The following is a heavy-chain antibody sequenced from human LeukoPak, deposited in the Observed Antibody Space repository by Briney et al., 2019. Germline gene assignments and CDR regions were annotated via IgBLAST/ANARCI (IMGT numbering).Heavy chain of an antibody. CDR3: ASRPHGDYTYSDY. CDR2: IYTGGST. J-gene: IGHJ4*02. CDR1: GITVGSNY. D-gene: IGHD4-17*01. Sequence: QSGGSLRLSCVASGITVGSNYMTWVRQPPGKGLEWVSVIYTGGSTYYADSVKGRFTISRDSSKNTLYLQMDSLRAEDTAVYYCASRPHGDYTYSDYWGQGTLVTVSS. V-gene: IGHV3-66*01.